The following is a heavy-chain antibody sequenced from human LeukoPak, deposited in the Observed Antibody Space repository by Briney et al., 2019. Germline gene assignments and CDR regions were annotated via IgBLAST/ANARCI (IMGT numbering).Heavy chain of an antibody. V-gene: IGHV3-23*01. J-gene: IGHJ4*02. CDR2: FSGSGGNT. Sequence: GGSLRLSCAASGFTFSSYAMSWARQAPGKGLEWISGFSGSGGNTYYADSVKGRFTISRDISKNTLYLQMNSLRGEDTAVYYCAKPGDGCSGGSCYYFDYWGQGTLVTVSS. CDR1: GFTFSSYA. CDR3: AKPGDGCSGGSCYYFDY. D-gene: IGHD2-15*01.